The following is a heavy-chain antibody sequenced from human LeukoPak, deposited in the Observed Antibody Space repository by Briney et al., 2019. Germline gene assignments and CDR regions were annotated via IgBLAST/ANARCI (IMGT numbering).Heavy chain of an antibody. CDR3: ATVTSGSSKLGFDY. CDR2: FDPEDGET. J-gene: IGHJ4*02. Sequence: ASVKVSCKASGGTFSSYAISWVRQAPGQGLEWMGGFDPEDGETIYAQKFQGRVTMTEDTSTDTAYMELSSLRSEDTAVYYCATVTSGSSKLGFDYWGQGTLVTVSS. D-gene: IGHD1-1*01. CDR1: GGTFSSYA. V-gene: IGHV1-24*01.